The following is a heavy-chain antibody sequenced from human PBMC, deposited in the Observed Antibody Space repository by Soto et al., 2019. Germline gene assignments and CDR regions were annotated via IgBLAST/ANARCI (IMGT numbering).Heavy chain of an antibody. CDR1: GGSVNNANYF. Sequence: QVRLEESGPGLVKPSETLSLICSVSGGSVNNANYFWNWIRHHPENGLEWIGYIYYSGSTRYNPSFKNRATLSIDTSKNHFTLRRNSVTVADTAVYFCARDADYGGSRGGMDVWGRGTTVTVSS. CDR2: IYYSGST. D-gene: IGHD4-17*01. J-gene: IGHJ6*02. CDR3: ARDADYGGSRGGMDV. V-gene: IGHV4-31*03.